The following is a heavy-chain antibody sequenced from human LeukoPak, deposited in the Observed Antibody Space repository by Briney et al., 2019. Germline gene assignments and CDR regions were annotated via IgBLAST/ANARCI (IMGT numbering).Heavy chain of an antibody. V-gene: IGHV1-46*01. CDR1: GYTFTSYY. J-gene: IGHJ4*02. Sequence: ASVKVSCKASGYTFTSYYMHWVRQAPGQGLEWMGIINPSGGSTSYAQKFQGRVTMTRDTSTSTVYMELSSLRSEDTAVYYCARDGAVAGSPGGFFDYWGQGTLVTVSS. D-gene: IGHD6-19*01. CDR3: ARDGAVAGSPGGFFDY. CDR2: INPSGGST.